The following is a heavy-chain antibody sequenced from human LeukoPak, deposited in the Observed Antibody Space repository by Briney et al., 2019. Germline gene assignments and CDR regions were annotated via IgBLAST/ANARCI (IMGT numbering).Heavy chain of an antibody. CDR2: INAGNGNT. J-gene: IGHJ1*01. D-gene: IGHD5/OR15-5a*01. V-gene: IGHV1-3*01. Sequence: VSRQASGSTFSDYRMHLVRQAPGHRNERMGWINAGNGNTKYSQKFQGRVTITRDTSATTVYMELSSLTSEATAVYFCARTWSTMTAEYFQLWGQGTLVTVSS. CDR1: GSTFSDYR. CDR3: ARTWSTMTAEYFQL.